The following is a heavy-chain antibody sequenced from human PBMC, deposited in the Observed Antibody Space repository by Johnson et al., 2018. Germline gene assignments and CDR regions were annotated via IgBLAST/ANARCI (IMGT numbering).Heavy chain of an antibody. CDR3: ARVEGAIGP. D-gene: IGHD1-26*01. J-gene: IGHJ5*02. Sequence: VQLVQSGGGLVKPGGSLRLSCAASGFTFSTYSMNWVRQAPGRGLEWVSSISRGSGYIYYADSVKGRFTISRDNAKNSLYLHMNSLRADDTALYYCARVEGAIGPWGQGTLVTGSS. CDR1: GFTFSTYS. CDR2: ISRGSGYI. V-gene: IGHV3-21*01.